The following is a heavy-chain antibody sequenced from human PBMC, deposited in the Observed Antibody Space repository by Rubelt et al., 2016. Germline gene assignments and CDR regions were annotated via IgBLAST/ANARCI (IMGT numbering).Heavy chain of an antibody. D-gene: IGHD4-17*01. CDR1: GYTFTSYY. Sequence: QVQLVQSGAEVKKPGASVKVSCKASGYTFTSYYMHWVRQAPGHGLEWQGIINPSGGSTSYAQKFQARVTWTRDTSTSTVYMELSSLRSEDTAVYYCARAASTVTTLLDLGYWGQGTLVTVSS. CDR3: ARAASTVTTLLDLGY. J-gene: IGHJ4*02. CDR2: INPSGGST. V-gene: IGHV1-46*01.